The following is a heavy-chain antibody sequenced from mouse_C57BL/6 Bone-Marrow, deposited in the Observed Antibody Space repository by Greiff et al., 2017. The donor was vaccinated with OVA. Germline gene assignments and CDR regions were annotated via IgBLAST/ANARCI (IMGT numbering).Heavy chain of an antibody. D-gene: IGHD2-14*01. CDR2: IDPETGGT. CDR3: TRIGYGRAWFAY. J-gene: IGHJ3*01. Sequence: QVQLQQSGAELVRPGASVTLSCKASGYTFTDYEMHWVKQTPVHGLEWIGAIDPETGGTAYNQKFKGKAILTADKSSSTAYMELRSLTSEDSAVYYCTRIGYGRAWFAYWGQGTLVTVSA. CDR1: GYTFTDYE. V-gene: IGHV1-15*01.